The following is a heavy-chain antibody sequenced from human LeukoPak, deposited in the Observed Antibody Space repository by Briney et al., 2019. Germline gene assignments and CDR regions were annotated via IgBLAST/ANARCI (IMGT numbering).Heavy chain of an antibody. D-gene: IGHD3-10*01. Sequence: GGSLRLSCAASGFTFSSYWMSWVRQAPGKGLEWVANIKQDGSEKYYVDSVKGQFTISRDNAKNSLYLQMNSLRAEDTAVYYCARLMGSWFGESCFDYWGQGTLVTVSS. V-gene: IGHV3-7*01. CDR1: GFTFSSYW. CDR3: ARLMGSWFGESCFDY. CDR2: IKQDGSEK. J-gene: IGHJ4*02.